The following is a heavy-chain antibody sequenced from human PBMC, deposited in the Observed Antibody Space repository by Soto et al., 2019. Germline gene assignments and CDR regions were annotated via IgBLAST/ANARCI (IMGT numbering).Heavy chain of an antibody. CDR1: GFTFSSYA. CDR3: AKGGRYYDFWSGYYTGPDVDYYYGMDV. V-gene: IGHV3-23*01. Sequence: GGSLRLSCAASGFTFSSYAMSWVRQAPGKGLEWVSAISGSGGSTYYADSVKGRFTISRDNSKNTLYLQMNSLRAEDTAVYYCAKGGRYYDFWSGYYTGPDVDYYYGMDVWGQGTTVTVSS. D-gene: IGHD3-3*01. CDR2: ISGSGGST. J-gene: IGHJ6*02.